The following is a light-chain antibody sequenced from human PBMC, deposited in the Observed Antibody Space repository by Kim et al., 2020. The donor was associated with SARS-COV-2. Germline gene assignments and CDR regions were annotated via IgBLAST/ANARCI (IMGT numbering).Light chain of an antibody. CDR3: QQYDNLP. J-gene: IGKJ2*01. V-gene: IGKV1-33*01. CDR2: DAS. Sequence: DIQMTQSPSSLSASVGERVTITCQASQDISNYLNWYQQKPGKAPKLLIYDASNLETGVPSRFSGSGSGTDFTFTISSLQPEDIATYYCQQYDNLPFGQGTKLEI. CDR1: QDISNY.